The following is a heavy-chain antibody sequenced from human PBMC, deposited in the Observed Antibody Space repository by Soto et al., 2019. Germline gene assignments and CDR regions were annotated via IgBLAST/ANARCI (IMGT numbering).Heavy chain of an antibody. CDR1: GFTFSSYG. Sequence: QVQLVESGGGVVQPGRSLRLSCAASGFTFSSYGMHWVRQAPGKGLEWVAVIWYDGSNKYYADSVKGRFTISRDNSKNTLYLQMNSLRAEDTAVYYCARFCRDYYGSVTDYWGQGTLVTVSS. V-gene: IGHV3-33*01. CDR2: IWYDGSNK. J-gene: IGHJ4*02. CDR3: ARFCRDYYGSVTDY. D-gene: IGHD3-10*01.